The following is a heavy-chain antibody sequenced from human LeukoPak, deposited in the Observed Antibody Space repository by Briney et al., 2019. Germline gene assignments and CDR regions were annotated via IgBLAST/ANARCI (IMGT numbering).Heavy chain of an antibody. CDR2: ISYDGSNK. D-gene: IGHD2-2*01. J-gene: IGHJ6*02. CDR1: GFTFSSYG. CDR3: AREDIVVVPAATTERMYYYYGMDV. V-gene: IGHV3-30*03. Sequence: PGRSLRLSCAASGFTFSSYGMHWVRQAPGKGLEWVAVISYDGSNKYYADSVKGRFTISRDNSKNTLYLQMNSLRAEDTAVYYCAREDIVVVPAATTERMYYYYGMDVWGQGTTVTVSS.